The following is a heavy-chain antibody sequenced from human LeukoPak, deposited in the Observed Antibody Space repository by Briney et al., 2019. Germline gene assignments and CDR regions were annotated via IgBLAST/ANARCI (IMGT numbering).Heavy chain of an antibody. CDR2: IWDDGNNK. Sequence: PGGSLRLSCAASGFSFSNHGMHWVRQAPGKRLEWVAVIWDDGNNKRYANSVNGRFTISRDNSENTLYLQMNGLTAEDTAMYYCARSKSPRPRLGAFDIWGQGTMVTVSS. V-gene: IGHV3-33*01. D-gene: IGHD6-25*01. CDR1: GFSFSNHG. CDR3: ARSKSPRPRLGAFDI. J-gene: IGHJ3*02.